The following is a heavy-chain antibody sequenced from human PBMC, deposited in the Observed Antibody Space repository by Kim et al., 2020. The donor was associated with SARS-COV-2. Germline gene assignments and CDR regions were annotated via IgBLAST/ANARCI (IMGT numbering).Heavy chain of an antibody. V-gene: IGHV4-59*08. D-gene: IGHD6-19*01. CDR3: ARLRYSSGWDADFDY. Sequence: SETLSLTCTVSGGSISSYYWSWIRQPPGKGLEWIGYIYYSGSTNYNPSLKSRVTISVDTSKNQFSLKLSSVTAADTAVYYCARLRYSSGWDADFDYWGQGTLVTVSS. CDR1: GGSISSYY. CDR2: IYYSGST. J-gene: IGHJ4*02.